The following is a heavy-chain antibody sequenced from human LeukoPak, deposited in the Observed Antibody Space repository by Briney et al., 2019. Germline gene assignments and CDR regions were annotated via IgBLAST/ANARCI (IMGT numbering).Heavy chain of an antibody. D-gene: IGHD6-6*01. CDR3: ARDLYSSSSDAFDI. J-gene: IGHJ3*02. Sequence: GRSLRLSCAASGFTFSSYAMHWVRQAPGKGLEWVAVISYDGSNKYYADSEKGRFTISRDNSKNTLYLQMNSLRAEDTAVYYCARDLYSSSSDAFDIWGQGTMVTVSS. CDR1: GFTFSSYA. CDR2: ISYDGSNK. V-gene: IGHV3-30*01.